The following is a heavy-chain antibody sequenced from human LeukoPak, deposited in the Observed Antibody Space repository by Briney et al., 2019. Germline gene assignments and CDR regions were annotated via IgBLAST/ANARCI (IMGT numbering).Heavy chain of an antibody. J-gene: IGHJ4*02. CDR2: IYTSGST. D-gene: IGHD5-12*01. V-gene: IGHV4-4*07. Sequence: GSLRLSCAASGFTFSSYGMSWIRQPAGKGLEWIGRIYTSGSTNYNPSLKSRVTISVDTSKNQFSLKLSSVTAADTAVYYCARLWFDSGYDPFADYWGQGTLVTVSS. CDR3: ARLWFDSGYDPFADY. CDR1: GFTFSSYG.